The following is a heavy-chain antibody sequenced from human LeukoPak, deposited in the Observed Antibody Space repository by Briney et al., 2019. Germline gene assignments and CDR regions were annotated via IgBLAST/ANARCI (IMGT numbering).Heavy chain of an antibody. CDR3: ARMVWQLWYFDY. J-gene: IGHJ4*02. D-gene: IGHD5-18*01. CDR1: GYTFTSYD. V-gene: IGHV1-18*01. Sequence: ASVKVSCKASGYTFTSYDINWVRQATGQGLEWMGWISAYNGNTNYAQKLQGRVTMTTDTSTSTAYMELRSLRSDDTAVYYCARMVWQLWYFDYWGQGTLVTVSS. CDR2: ISAYNGNT.